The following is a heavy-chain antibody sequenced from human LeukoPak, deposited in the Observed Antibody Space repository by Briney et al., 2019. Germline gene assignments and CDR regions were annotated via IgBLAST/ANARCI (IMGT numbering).Heavy chain of an antibody. Sequence: GGSLRLSCAASGFTFSSYEMNWVRQAPGKGLEWVSYICTSGSDIYYADSVKGRFTIFRDNAKRSLYLQMNSLRAEDTAVYYCTSPSSPYDSSGYEFGAFDIWGQGTMVTVSS. J-gene: IGHJ3*02. CDR3: TSPSSPYDSSGYEFGAFDI. V-gene: IGHV3-48*03. CDR2: ICTSGSDI. CDR1: GFTFSSYE. D-gene: IGHD3-22*01.